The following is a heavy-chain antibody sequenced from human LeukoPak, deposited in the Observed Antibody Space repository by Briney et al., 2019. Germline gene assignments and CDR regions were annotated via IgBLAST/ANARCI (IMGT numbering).Heavy chain of an antibody. Sequence: PGGSLRLSCAASGLTFSRSWMSWVRQAPGKGLEWVANIKQDGNEKYYVDSVKGRFTISRDNGKNSLYLQMNSLRVEDTAVYFCARRPDLDSSAYFWFPKWGQGTLVTVSS. CDR3: ARRPDLDSSAYFWFPK. CDR2: IKQDGNEK. V-gene: IGHV3-7*01. J-gene: IGHJ4*02. CDR1: GLTFSRSW. D-gene: IGHD3-22*01.